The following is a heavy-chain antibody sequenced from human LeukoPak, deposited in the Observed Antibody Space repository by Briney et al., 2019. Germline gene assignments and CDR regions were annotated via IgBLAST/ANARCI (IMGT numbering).Heavy chain of an antibody. D-gene: IGHD3-22*01. Sequence: GGSLRLSCAASGFTFSNYAMSWVRQAPGKGLEWVSAISGSGGSTYYADPLKGRFTISRDNSKNTLYLQMNSLRAEDTALYYCAKDGIGGIYYDSSGYFDNWGQGTLVTVSS. CDR1: GFTFSNYA. J-gene: IGHJ4*02. V-gene: IGHV3-23*01. CDR3: AKDGIGGIYYDSSGYFDN. CDR2: ISGSGGST.